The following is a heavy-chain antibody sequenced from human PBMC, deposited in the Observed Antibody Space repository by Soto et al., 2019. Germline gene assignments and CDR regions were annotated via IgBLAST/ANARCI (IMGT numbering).Heavy chain of an antibody. CDR1: GFTFSAFA. J-gene: IGHJ4*02. Sequence: LRLSCAASGFTFSAFAMSWVRQAPGKGLEWVSTISEGGGTPFYADSVKGRFTISRDNSKNTLHLQMTTLRAEDTAVYFCAKRNRYYFDSWGQGTLVTVSS. V-gene: IGHV3-23*01. CDR3: AKRNRYYFDS. CDR2: ISEGGGTP.